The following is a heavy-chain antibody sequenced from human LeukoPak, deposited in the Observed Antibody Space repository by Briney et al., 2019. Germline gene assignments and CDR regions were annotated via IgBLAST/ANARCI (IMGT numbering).Heavy chain of an antibody. CDR3: ARANTTGYNYGNFDY. J-gene: IGHJ4*02. Sequence: GGSLRLSCAASGFTFSLYNMDWVRQAPGKGLEWVSSINRGSNSIYYADSVRGRFTISRDNAKNSLFLQMNSLRAEDTALYYCARANTTGYNYGNFDYWGQGTLVTVSS. V-gene: IGHV3-21*01. D-gene: IGHD5-18*01. CDR2: INRGSNSI. CDR1: GFTFSLYN.